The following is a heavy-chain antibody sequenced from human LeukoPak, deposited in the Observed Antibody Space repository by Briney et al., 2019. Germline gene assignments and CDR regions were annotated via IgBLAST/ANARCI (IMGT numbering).Heavy chain of an antibody. V-gene: IGHV1-2*02. Sequence: ASVKVSCKTSGYTFIGYYIHWVRQAPGQGLEWMGWINPNSGGTNYEQKFQGRVTMTGDTSISTAYMELNRLRSDDTAVYYCARDPVTWFGGDYYYYMDVWGKGTTVTVS. D-gene: IGHD3-10*01. CDR1: GYTFIGYY. CDR2: INPNSGGT. CDR3: ARDPVTWFGGDYYYYMDV. J-gene: IGHJ6*03.